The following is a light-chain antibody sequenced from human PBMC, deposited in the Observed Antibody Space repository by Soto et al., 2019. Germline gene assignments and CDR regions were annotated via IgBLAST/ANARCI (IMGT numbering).Light chain of an antibody. CDR1: QSVSSN. Sequence: EIVVTKSPSTLSVSPGERATLSCRASQSVSSNSAWYQQKPGQAPRLLIYGASTRATGIPARFSGSGSGTEFTLTISSLQSEDFAVYHCQQYDKWPRTFGQGTKVDI. CDR2: GAS. V-gene: IGKV3-15*01. J-gene: IGKJ1*01. CDR3: QQYDKWPRT.